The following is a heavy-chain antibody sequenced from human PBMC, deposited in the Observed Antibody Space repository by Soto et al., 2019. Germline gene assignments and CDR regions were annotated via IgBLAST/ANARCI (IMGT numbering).Heavy chain of an antibody. V-gene: IGHV4-4*07. CDR3: ARNGDFTRHGCIVGWFDP. J-gene: IGHJ5*02. Sequence: SETLSLTCTVSGGSISSYYWSWIRQPSGKGLEWIGHIYDSGTANYNPSLKSRVTISIDKSKNQFYLDLNSVTAADTAMYYCARNGDFTRHGCIVGWFDPWCLGAVVTVPS. CDR2: IYDSGTA. CDR1: GGSISSYY. D-gene: IGHD3-10*01.